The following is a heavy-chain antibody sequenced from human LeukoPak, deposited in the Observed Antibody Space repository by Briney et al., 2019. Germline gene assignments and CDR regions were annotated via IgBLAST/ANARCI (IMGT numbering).Heavy chain of an antibody. CDR3: ARGPYSSSWYSWFDP. CDR1: GFTFSSYS. D-gene: IGHD6-13*01. V-gene: IGHV3-21*01. CDR2: ISSSSSYI. J-gene: IGHJ5*02. Sequence: GGSLRLSCAASGFTFSSYSMNWVRQAPGKGLEWVSSISSSSSYIYYADSVKGRFTISRDNAKNSRYLQMNSLRAEDTAVYYCARGPYSSSWYSWFDPWGQGTLVTVSS.